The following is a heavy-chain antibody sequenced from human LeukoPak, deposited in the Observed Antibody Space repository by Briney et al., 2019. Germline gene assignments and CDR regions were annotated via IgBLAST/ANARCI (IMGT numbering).Heavy chain of an antibody. Sequence: PGGSLRLSCEASGFIFSSYAMSWVRQAPGQGLEWVSAISTSGGSTYYADSVKGRFTIFRDNSKNTLYLQMNSLRVEDTAVYYCAKVNPGYSTRTFDYWGQGTLVTVSS. CDR3: AKVNPGYSTRTFDY. CDR1: GFIFSSYA. V-gene: IGHV3-23*01. D-gene: IGHD6-13*01. CDR2: ISTSGGST. J-gene: IGHJ4*02.